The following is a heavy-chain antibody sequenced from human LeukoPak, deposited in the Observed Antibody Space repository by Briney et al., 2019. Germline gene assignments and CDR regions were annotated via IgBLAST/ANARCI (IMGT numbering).Heavy chain of an antibody. V-gene: IGHV3-23*01. Sequence: GGSLRLSCATSGFIFSSCAMSWVRQAPGKGLEWVSVISGSGGSTNYAESVKGRFTISRDNSKNTLYLQMNSLRVEDTAVYYCAKHRGRDGGYQFDYWGQGTLVTVSS. CDR3: AKHRGRDGGYQFDY. CDR2: ISGSGGST. CDR1: GFIFSSCA. D-gene: IGHD5-12*01. J-gene: IGHJ4*02.